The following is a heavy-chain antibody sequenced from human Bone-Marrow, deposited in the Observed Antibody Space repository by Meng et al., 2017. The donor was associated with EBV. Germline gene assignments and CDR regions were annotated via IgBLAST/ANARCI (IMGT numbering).Heavy chain of an antibody. D-gene: IGHD4-17*01. J-gene: IGHJ5*02. V-gene: IGHV4-30-2*01. CDR1: GGSISSGGYS. CDR2: IYHSGST. Sequence: QVQLQESGPGLVKPSXXXXLTXXVSGGSISSGGYSWSWIRQPPGKGLEWIGYIYHSGSTYYNPSLKSRVTISVDRSKNQFSLKLSSVTAADTAVYYCARGDYGDYRWFDPWGQGTLVTVSS. CDR3: ARGDYGDYRWFDP.